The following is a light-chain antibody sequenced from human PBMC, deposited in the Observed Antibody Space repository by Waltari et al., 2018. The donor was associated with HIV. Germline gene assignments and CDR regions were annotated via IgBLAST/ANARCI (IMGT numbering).Light chain of an antibody. V-gene: IGLV6-57*03. CDR3: QSQDSSNHWV. J-gene: IGLJ3*02. CDR1: SGSLASDF. Sequence: NLMLTQPRSVSASPGKTVTISCTRSSGSLASDFVQWYQQRPGSAPTTVIYMDTQRPSGVPDRFSGSLDSSSSSASLTISGLKTEDEADYYCQSQDSSNHWVFGGGTKLTVL. CDR2: MDT.